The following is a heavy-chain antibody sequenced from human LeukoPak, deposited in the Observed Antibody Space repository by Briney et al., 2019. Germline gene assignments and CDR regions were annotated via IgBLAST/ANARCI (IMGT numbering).Heavy chain of an antibody. J-gene: IGHJ5*02. D-gene: IGHD6-19*01. CDR1: GYTFTSHD. CDR2: MNPSSVTT. V-gene: IGHV1-8*01. Sequence: GASVEVSCKASGYTFTSHDINWVRQATGQGLEWMGWMNPSSVTTGSAQKFQGRVTMTWNTSISTAYMELSGLRSEDTAVYYCARVAVAGTGDWFDPWGQGTLVTVSS. CDR3: ARVAVAGTGDWFDP.